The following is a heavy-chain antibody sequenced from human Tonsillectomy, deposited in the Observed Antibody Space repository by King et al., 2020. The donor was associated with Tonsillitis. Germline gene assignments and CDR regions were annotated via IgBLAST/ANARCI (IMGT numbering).Heavy chain of an antibody. Sequence: VQLVESGAEVKKPGASVKVSCKASGYTFTGYYIHWVRQAPGQGLEWMGWINPNSGGPNYAQKFQGRVTMTRDTAISTAYMELSRLRSDDTAVYYCARMGVVPAAIPGYYYYGMDVWGQGTTVTVSS. D-gene: IGHD2-2*02. CDR1: GYTFTGYY. V-gene: IGHV1-2*02. CDR3: ARMGVVPAAIPGYYYYGMDV. CDR2: INPNSGGP. J-gene: IGHJ6*02.